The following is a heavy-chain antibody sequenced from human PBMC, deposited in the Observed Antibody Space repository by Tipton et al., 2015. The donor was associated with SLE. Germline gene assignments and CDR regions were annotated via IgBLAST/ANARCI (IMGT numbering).Heavy chain of an antibody. CDR3: TRDEDSSTGGGGY. J-gene: IGHJ4*02. V-gene: IGHV3-49*04. CDR2: IRSKAYGGTT. D-gene: IGHD6-6*01. Sequence: RSLRLSCTASGFTFGDYAMSWVRQAPGKGLEWVGFIRSKAYGGTTEYAASVKGRFTISRDDSKSIAYLQMNSLKTEDTAVYYCTRDEDSSTGGGGYWGQGTLVTVSS. CDR1: GFTFGDYA.